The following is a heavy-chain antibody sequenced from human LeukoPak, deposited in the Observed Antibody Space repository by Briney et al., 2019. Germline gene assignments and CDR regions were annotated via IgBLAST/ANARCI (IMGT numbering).Heavy chain of an antibody. D-gene: IGHD3-10*01. CDR2: IYYSGST. CDR1: GGSISSYY. V-gene: IGHV4-59*01. Sequence: PSETLSLTCTVSGGSISSYYWNWIRQPPGKGLEWIGYIYYSGSTNYNPSLKSRVTISVDTSKNQFSLKLSSVTAADTAVYYCARDYSGSLDYWGQGTLVTVSS. J-gene: IGHJ4*02. CDR3: ARDYSGSLDY.